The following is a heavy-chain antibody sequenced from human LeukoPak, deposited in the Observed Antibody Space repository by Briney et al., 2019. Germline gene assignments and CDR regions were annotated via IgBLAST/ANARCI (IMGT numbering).Heavy chain of an antibody. CDR1: GGSISSSSYY. CDR2: IYYSGST. J-gene: IGHJ3*02. Sequence: SETLSLTCTVSGGSISSSSYYWGWIRQPPGKGLEWIWRIYYSGSTYYNPSLKSRVTISVDTSKNQFSLKLSSVTAADTAVYYCARWGITIFGVVPSGAFDIWGQGTMVTVSS. D-gene: IGHD3-3*01. CDR3: ARWGITIFGVVPSGAFDI. V-gene: IGHV4-39*01.